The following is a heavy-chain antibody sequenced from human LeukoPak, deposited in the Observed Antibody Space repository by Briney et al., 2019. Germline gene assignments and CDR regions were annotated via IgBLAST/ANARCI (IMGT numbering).Heavy chain of an antibody. Sequence: SETLSLTCTVSGGSISSYYWSWIRQSPGKGLEWIGYIYYSGSTNYSPSLKSRVTISVDSSKNQFSLKLSSVTAADTAVYYCAREGRDGYKFDYWGREPWSPSPQ. J-gene: IGHJ4*02. CDR3: AREGRDGYKFDY. CDR2: IYYSGST. V-gene: IGHV4-59*01. D-gene: IGHD5-24*01. CDR1: GGSISSYY.